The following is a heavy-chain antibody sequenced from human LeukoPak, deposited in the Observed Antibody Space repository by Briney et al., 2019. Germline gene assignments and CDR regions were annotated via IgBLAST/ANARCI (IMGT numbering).Heavy chain of an antibody. CDR1: GDSISNYY. V-gene: IGHV4-4*07. D-gene: IGHD6-13*01. J-gene: IGHJ4*02. Sequence: SETLSLTCIVSGDSISNYYWSWIRQPAGKGLEWIGRIYTSGSTNYNPSLKSRVTMSVDTSKNQFSLKLTSVTAADTAEYYCAREAAAGTFYFDYWGQGTLVTVSS. CDR2: IYTSGST. CDR3: AREAAAGTFYFDY.